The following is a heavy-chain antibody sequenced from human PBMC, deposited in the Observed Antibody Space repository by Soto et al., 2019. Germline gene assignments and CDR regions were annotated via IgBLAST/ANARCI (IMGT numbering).Heavy chain of an antibody. J-gene: IGHJ4*02. V-gene: IGHV1-69*01. Sequence: QVQLVQSGAEVKKPGSSVKVSCKASGGTFSSFGFNWVRQAPGQGLEWMGGIIPLYGTANHAQRFQGRVTISADESTSTVYMELISLRSEDTAIYHCARDRSMDGYNSRSFDYWGQGTLVTVSS. CDR2: IIPLYGTA. CDR3: ARDRSMDGYNSRSFDY. CDR1: GGTFSSFG. D-gene: IGHD5-12*01.